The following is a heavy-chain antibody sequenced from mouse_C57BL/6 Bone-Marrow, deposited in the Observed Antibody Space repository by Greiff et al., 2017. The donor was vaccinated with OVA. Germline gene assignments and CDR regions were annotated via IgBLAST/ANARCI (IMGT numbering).Heavy chain of an antibody. V-gene: IGHV1-20*01. J-gene: IGHJ3*01. Sequence: EVKLQESGPELVKPGDSVKISCKASGYSFTGYFMNWVMQSHGKSLEWIGRINPYNGDTFYNQKFKGKATLTVDKSSSTAHMELRSLTSEDSAVYYCARYDYSSWFAYWGQGTLVTVSA. CDR2: INPYNGDT. D-gene: IGHD2-4*01. CDR1: GYSFTGYF. CDR3: ARYDYSSWFAY.